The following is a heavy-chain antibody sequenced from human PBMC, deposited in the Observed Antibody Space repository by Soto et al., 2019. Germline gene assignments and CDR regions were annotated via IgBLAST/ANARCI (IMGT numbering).Heavy chain of an antibody. Sequence: SETLSLTCTVSGVSISSGGYYWSWIRQHPGKGLEWIGYIYYSGSTNYNPSLKSRVTISVDTSKNQFSLKLSSVTAADTAVYYCARVWCISTSRQAASWFDPWGQGTLVTVSS. CDR2: IYYSGST. CDR3: ARVWCISTSRQAASWFDP. D-gene: IGHD2-2*01. J-gene: IGHJ5*02. CDR1: GVSISSGGYY. V-gene: IGHV4-61*08.